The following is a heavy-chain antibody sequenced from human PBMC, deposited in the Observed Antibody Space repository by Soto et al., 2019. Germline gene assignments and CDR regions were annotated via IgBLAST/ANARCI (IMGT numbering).Heavy chain of an antibody. D-gene: IGHD3-22*01. CDR1: GYSFSNYG. Sequence: QVHLVQSGAEVKKPGASVKVSCKASGYSFSNYGISWVREAPGQGLEWMGWISTYNGDTDYPQKVQGRVTMTTDTSTSTAYLELRSLSSDDTAVYYCARDRGYYESTGYLGHALDVWGQGTMVTVSS. CDR2: ISTYNGDT. V-gene: IGHV1-18*01. CDR3: ARDRGYYESTGYLGHALDV. J-gene: IGHJ3*01.